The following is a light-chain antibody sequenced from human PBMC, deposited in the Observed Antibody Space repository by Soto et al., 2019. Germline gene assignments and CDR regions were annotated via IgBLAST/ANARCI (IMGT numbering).Light chain of an antibody. CDR1: QGISSY. CDR2: AAS. CDR3: QQFNNYPNT. J-gene: IGKJ5*01. Sequence: IRMAQSPSSLSASTGDRVTITRRASQGISSYLAWYQQKPGKAPKLLIYAASTLQSGVPSRFSGSGSGTDFTLTISSLHPEDFAVYFCQQFNNYPNTFGQGTRLEIK. V-gene: IGKV1-8*01.